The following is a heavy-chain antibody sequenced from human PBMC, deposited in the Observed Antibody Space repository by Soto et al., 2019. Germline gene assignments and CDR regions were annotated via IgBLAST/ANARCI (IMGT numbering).Heavy chain of an antibody. CDR1: GFIFSDYA. CDR2: IGGGGSDT. D-gene: IGHD6-19*01. J-gene: IGHJ5*01. Sequence: VQLLESGGGLVQPGGSLRLSCAASGFIFSDYAMTWVRQAPGKGLERVSGIGGGGSDTYYVDSVKGRFTISRDNSKNTLYLQMNSLRAEDTALYYCAKDAVPFNGQWDWFDSWGQGTLVTVSS. V-gene: IGHV3-23*01. CDR3: AKDAVPFNGQWDWFDS.